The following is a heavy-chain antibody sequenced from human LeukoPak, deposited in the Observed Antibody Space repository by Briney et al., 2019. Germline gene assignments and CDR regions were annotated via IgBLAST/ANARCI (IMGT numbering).Heavy chain of an antibody. D-gene: IGHD3-16*01. Sequence: PSETLSLTCTVSGGSISSYYWSWIRQPPGKGLEWIGYIYYSGSTNYNPSLKSRVTISVDTSKNQFFLKLSSVTAADTAVYYCARVALGSFDAFDIWGQGTMVTVSS. CDR1: GGSISSYY. CDR2: IYYSGST. V-gene: IGHV4-59*01. CDR3: ARVALGSFDAFDI. J-gene: IGHJ3*02.